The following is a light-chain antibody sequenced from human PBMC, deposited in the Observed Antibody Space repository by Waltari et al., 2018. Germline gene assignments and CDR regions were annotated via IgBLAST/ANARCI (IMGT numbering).Light chain of an antibody. CDR1: SSDLGGYSF. CDR2: DVS. V-gene: IGLV2-14*01. J-gene: IGLJ1*01. Sequence: SSLTQPASVSGSPGQSFTISCTRSSSDLGGYSFVSWYQQHPGKAPKLRLYDVSHRPSGVSNRFSGSKSGNTASLTISGLQPEDEADYYCSSYTSIIPPFLFGTGTKVTVL. CDR3: SSYTSIIPPFL.